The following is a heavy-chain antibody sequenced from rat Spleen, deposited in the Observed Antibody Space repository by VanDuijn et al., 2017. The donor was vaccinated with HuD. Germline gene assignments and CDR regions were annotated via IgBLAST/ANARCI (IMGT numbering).Heavy chain of an antibody. V-gene: IGHV2-32*01. CDR2: IWGDGST. CDR3: ARHDSSYIRHGVMDA. CDR1: GFSLTSYH. D-gene: IGHD1-2*01. J-gene: IGHJ4*01. Sequence: QVQLKESGPGLVKPSETLSLTCTVSGFSLTSYHVSWVRQPPGKGLEWMGVIWGDGSTAYNSALKSRLSISRDTSKSQVFLKMNSLQTEDTATYYCARHDSSYIRHGVMDAWGQGASVTVSS.